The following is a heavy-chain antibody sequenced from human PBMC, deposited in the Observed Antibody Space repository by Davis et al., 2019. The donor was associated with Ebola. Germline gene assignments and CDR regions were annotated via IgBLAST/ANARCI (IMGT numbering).Heavy chain of an antibody. Sequence: GGSLRLSCAASGFTFSSYGMHWVRQAPGKGLEWVAVISYDGSNKYYADSVKGRFTISRDNAKNSLYLQMNSLRAEDTAVYYCARDLVVVVAANQGWYYGMDVWGKGTTVTVSS. CDR2: ISYDGSNK. CDR3: ARDLVVVVAANQGWYYGMDV. D-gene: IGHD2-15*01. V-gene: IGHV3-30*03. J-gene: IGHJ6*04. CDR1: GFTFSSYG.